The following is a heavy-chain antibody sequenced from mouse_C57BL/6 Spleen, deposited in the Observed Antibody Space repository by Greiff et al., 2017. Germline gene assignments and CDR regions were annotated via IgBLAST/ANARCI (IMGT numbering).Heavy chain of an antibody. CDR3: ARISPDDDYDGEDYYFDY. D-gene: IGHD2-4*01. Sequence: QVQLQQPGAELVKPGASVKMSCKASGYTFTSYWITWVKQRPGQGLEWIGDIYPGSGSTNYNETFKSKATLTVDTSSSTAYMPLSGLTSEDAAVYYCARISPDDDYDGEDYYFDYWGQGTTLTVSS. V-gene: IGHV1-55*01. CDR1: GYTFTSYW. CDR2: IYPGSGST. J-gene: IGHJ2*01.